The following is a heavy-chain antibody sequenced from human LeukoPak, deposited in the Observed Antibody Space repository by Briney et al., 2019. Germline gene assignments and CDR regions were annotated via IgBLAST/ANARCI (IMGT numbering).Heavy chain of an antibody. V-gene: IGHV2-5*02. CDR1: WFSLSTSGVC. Sequence: SGPTLVKPTQTLTLTCTFSWFSLSTSGVCVGWIRQPPGKALEWLALIYWDDDKRYSPSLKSRLTITKDTSKNRVVLTMTNMDPVDTATYYCARLITMIVVGAFDIWGQGTMVTVSS. J-gene: IGHJ3*02. CDR2: IYWDDDK. D-gene: IGHD3-22*01. CDR3: ARLITMIVVGAFDI.